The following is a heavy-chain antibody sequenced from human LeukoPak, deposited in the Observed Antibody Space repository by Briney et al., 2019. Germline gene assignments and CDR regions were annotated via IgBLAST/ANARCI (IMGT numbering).Heavy chain of an antibody. J-gene: IGHJ6*02. Sequence: SQTLSLICTVSGGSISSGDYYWTWIRPPPGKGLEWIGYIYYSGSTHYNPSLKSRVSISVDTAKNQFSLNLSTVTAADTAVYYCARDQNKYDSSGYYYYQYGMDVWGQGTTVTVSS. CDR1: GGSISSGDYY. D-gene: IGHD3-22*01. CDR2: IYYSGST. CDR3: ARDQNKYDSSGYYYYQYGMDV. V-gene: IGHV4-30-4*01.